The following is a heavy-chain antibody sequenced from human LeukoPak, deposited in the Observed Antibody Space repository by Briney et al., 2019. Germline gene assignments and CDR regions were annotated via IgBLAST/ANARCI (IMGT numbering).Heavy chain of an antibody. Sequence: GGSLRLSCAASGFSFSTYDMNWVRQAPGKGLEWVSGISGSGDTFYADSVKGRFAISRDNSKNTLYLQLNSLRAEDTAVYYCAKTGKAGIGYHLLYYFDYWGQGTLVTVSS. J-gene: IGHJ4*02. CDR2: ISGSGDT. V-gene: IGHV3-23*01. D-gene: IGHD3-22*01. CDR3: AKTGKAGIGYHLLYYFDY. CDR1: GFSFSTYD.